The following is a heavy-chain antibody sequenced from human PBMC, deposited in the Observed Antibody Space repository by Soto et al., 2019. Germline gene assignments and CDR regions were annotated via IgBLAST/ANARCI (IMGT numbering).Heavy chain of an antibody. D-gene: IGHD3-10*01. V-gene: IGHV4-59*01. CDR2: IYYSGST. CDR3: ARARLSRSWWFDP. CDR1: DGTISSYY. Sequence: TSETLPLTCTVSDGTISSYYWIRIRQPPGKGLEWIGYIYYSGSTNYNPSLKSRVTISVDTSKNQFSLKLSSVTAADTAVYYCARARLSRSWWFDPWGQGTLVTVSS. J-gene: IGHJ5*02.